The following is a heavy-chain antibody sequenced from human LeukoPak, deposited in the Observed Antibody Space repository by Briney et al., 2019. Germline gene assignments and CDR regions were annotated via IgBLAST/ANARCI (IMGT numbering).Heavy chain of an antibody. CDR1: GFTFSSYW. CDR2: INQDGSEK. D-gene: IGHD2-21*02. V-gene: IGHV3-7*01. Sequence: GGSLRLSCAASGFTFSSYWMTWVRQAPGMGPECVANINQDGSEKNYVDSVRGRFTISGDNARNSLYLQLNSLRAEDTAVYHCARTARLLESWGQGTLVTVSS. J-gene: IGHJ4*02. CDR3: ARTARLLES.